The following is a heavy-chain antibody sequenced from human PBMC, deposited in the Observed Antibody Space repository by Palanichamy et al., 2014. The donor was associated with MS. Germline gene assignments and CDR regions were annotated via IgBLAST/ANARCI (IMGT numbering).Heavy chain of an antibody. CDR1: GFAFSSYS. Sequence: EVQLVKVWGGPWSSLGGPVRLSCAASGFAFSSYSMNWVRQAPGKGLEWVSSISSSSSYIYYADSVKGRFTISRDNAKNSLYLQMNSLRAEDTAVYYCARDRRVAGTGRHDAFDIWGQGTMVTVSS. V-gene: IGHV3-21*01. CDR2: ISSSSSYI. J-gene: IGHJ3*02. D-gene: IGHD6-19*01. CDR3: ARDRRVAGTGRHDAFDI.